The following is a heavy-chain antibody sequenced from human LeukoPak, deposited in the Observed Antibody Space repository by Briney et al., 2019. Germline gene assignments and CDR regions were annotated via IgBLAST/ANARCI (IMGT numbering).Heavy chain of an antibody. D-gene: IGHD2-2*01. J-gene: IGHJ6*02. CDR3: VKDRPCDTCMPMDA. V-gene: IGHV3-23*01. CDR1: GFTFSDYS. CDR2: VGRSGRT. Sequence: HSGGSLRLSCAVSGFTFSDYSMSWVRQAPGKGLEWVAGVGRSGRTYYTDSVKGRFTISRDNSKDTVWLQKNCLRADDTAIYYCVKDRPCDTCMPMDAWGQGTTVTV.